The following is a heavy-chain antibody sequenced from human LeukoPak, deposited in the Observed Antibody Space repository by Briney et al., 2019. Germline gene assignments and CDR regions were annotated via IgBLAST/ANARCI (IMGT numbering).Heavy chain of an antibody. CDR1: GFTFSNAW. CDR3: ATDLTPRTYSSGWYGAFDV. V-gene: IGHV3-15*01. Sequence: PGGSLRLSCAASGFTFSNAWMSWVRQVPGKGLEWVGHSKRKADGGTADYAAPVKGRFTISRDDSKNTLYLQMNSLKTEDTAVYYCATDLTPRTYSSGWYGAFDVWGQGTMVTVSS. CDR2: SKRKADGGTA. D-gene: IGHD6-19*01. J-gene: IGHJ3*01.